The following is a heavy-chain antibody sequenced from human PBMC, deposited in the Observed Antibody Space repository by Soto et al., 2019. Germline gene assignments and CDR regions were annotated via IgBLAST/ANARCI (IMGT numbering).Heavy chain of an antibody. V-gene: IGHV4-34*01. CDR3: ARLEVTSADSFDV. D-gene: IGHD2-21*02. CDR2: INHSGST. CDR1: GDSFSGPY. J-gene: IGHJ3*01. Sequence: QVQLQQWGAGLLKPSETLSLTCAVYGDSFSGPYWTWIRQTPGKGLEWIGEINHSGSTDYHPSLKSRVTISVDTSKNQFSLNVSSGSAADTAVYFCARLEVTSADSFDVWGPGTMVTVSS.